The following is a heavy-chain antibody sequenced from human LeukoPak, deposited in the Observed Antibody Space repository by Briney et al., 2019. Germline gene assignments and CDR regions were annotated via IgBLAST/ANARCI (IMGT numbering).Heavy chain of an antibody. D-gene: IGHD3-16*01. J-gene: IGHJ4*02. CDR2: INSDSSIM. CDR1: GFTFSSYS. Sequence: PGGSLRLSCAASGFTFSSYSMNWVRQAPGKGLAWVSSINSDSSIMYYAESVKGRFTISRDNARNSLYLQMNSLRAEDTAVYYCIRDLFDDYSLDYWGQGALVTVSS. CDR3: IRDLFDDYSLDY. V-gene: IGHV3-21*01.